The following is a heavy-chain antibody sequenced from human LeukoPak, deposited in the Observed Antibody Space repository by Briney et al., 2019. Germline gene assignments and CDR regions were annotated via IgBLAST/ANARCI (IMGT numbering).Heavy chain of an antibody. CDR2: IIPIFGTA. Sequence: SVKVSCKASGGTFGSYAISWVRQAPGQGLEWMGRIIPIFGTANYAQKFQGRVTITTDESTSTAYMELSSLRSEDTAVYYCARDRDCSGGSCTYFDYWGQGTLVTVSS. CDR1: GGTFGSYA. D-gene: IGHD2-15*01. CDR3: ARDRDCSGGSCTYFDY. J-gene: IGHJ4*02. V-gene: IGHV1-69*05.